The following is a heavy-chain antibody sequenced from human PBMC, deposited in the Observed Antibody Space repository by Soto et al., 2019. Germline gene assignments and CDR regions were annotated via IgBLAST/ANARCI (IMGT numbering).Heavy chain of an antibody. D-gene: IGHD3-10*01. CDR1: GFTFSSYG. CDR3: ARWDVSGSYYAPFDY. J-gene: IGHJ4*02. Sequence: QVQLVESGGGVVQPGRSLRLSCAASGFTFSSYGMHWVRQAPGKGLEWVAVISYDGSNKYYADSVKGRFTISRDNSKNTLYLQMNSLRAEDTAVYCCARWDVSGSYYAPFDYCGQGTLVTVSS. V-gene: IGHV3-30*03. CDR2: ISYDGSNK.